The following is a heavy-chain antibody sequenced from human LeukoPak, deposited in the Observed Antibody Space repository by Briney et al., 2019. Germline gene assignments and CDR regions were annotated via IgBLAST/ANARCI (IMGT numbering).Heavy chain of an antibody. CDR1: GFNIGPYA. J-gene: IGHJ6*02. Sequence: GGSLRLSCAASGFNIGPYAMYWVRQGPGRGLEWVSVIKADGSGAFYSDSVRGRFTTSRDNSKNSLYLQMSSLTSDDTALYYCATWAFYHNLDVWGQGTSVAVSS. CDR3: ATWAFYHNLDV. D-gene: IGHD2/OR15-2a*01. V-gene: IGHV3-43*02. CDR2: IKADGSGA.